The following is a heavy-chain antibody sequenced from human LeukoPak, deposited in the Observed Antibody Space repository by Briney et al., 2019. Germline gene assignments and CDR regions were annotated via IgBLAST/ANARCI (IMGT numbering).Heavy chain of an antibody. D-gene: IGHD6-13*01. Sequence: PGGSLRLSCAASGFTFSSYWMHWVRQAPGKGLVWVSRINGDGSSTSYADSVKGRFTISRDNAKNTLYLQMNSLRAEDTAVYYCARSGSSSWSDFDYWGQGTLVTVSS. CDR1: GFTFSSYW. V-gene: IGHV3-74*01. CDR3: ARSGSSSWSDFDY. J-gene: IGHJ4*02. CDR2: INGDGSST.